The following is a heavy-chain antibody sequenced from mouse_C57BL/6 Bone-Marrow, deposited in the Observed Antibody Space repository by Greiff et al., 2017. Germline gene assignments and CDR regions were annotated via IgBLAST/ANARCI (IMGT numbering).Heavy chain of an antibody. CDR1: GFNIKDDY. CDR2: IDPENGDT. J-gene: IGHJ3*01. D-gene: IGHD2-4*01. CDR3: TYYYDYPIAY. V-gene: IGHV14-4*01. Sequence: VQLQQSGAELVRPGASVKLSCTASGFNIKDDYMHWVKQRPEQGLEWIGWIDPENGDTDYASKFQGKATITADTSSNTAYLQLSRLNSEDTDVEYCTYYYDYPIAYGGQGTLVTVSA.